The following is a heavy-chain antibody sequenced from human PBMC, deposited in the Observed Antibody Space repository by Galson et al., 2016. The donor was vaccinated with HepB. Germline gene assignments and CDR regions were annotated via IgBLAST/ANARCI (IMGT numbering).Heavy chain of an antibody. Sequence: SLRLSCAASGFTFTTYAMHWVRQAPGKGLQWVAVISYDGRDKYYGDSVKGRFTISRDNSKDTVYPQMNSLRADDTAVYYCAREDAAADRWGQGTLVTVSS. CDR2: ISYDGRDK. V-gene: IGHV3-30-3*01. J-gene: IGHJ1*01. CDR3: AREDAAADR. CDR1: GFTFTTYA. D-gene: IGHD2-15*01.